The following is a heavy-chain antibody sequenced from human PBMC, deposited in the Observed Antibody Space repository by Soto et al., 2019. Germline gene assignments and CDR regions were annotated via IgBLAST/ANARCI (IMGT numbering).Heavy chain of an antibody. J-gene: IGHJ4*02. CDR3: ASISDYDFWSGANYYFDY. V-gene: IGHV4-38-2*01. CDR1: GYSISSGYY. D-gene: IGHD3-3*01. CDR2: IYHSGST. Sequence: PSETLSLTCAVSGYSISSGYYWGWIRQPPGKGLEWTGSIYHSGSTYYNPSLKSRVTISVDTSKNQFSLKLSSVTAADTAVYYCASISDYDFWSGANYYFDYWGQGTLVTVSS.